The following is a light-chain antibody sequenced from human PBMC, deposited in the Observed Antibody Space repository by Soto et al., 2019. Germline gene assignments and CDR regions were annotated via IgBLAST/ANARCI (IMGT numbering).Light chain of an antibody. V-gene: IGKV3-20*01. CDR2: GAS. CDR3: QQYGTSPGT. J-gene: IGKJ2*02. Sequence: EIVLTQSPGTLSLSPGDRATLSCRASQSVRSNFLAWYQQKPGQAPKLLISGASSRATGIPDRFSGSGSGTDFILTISRLEPEDFALYSCQQYGTSPGTFGQGTKLEIK. CDR1: QSVRSNF.